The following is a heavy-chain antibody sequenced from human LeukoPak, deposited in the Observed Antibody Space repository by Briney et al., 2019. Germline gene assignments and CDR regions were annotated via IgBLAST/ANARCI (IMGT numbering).Heavy chain of an antibody. Sequence: GASVTVSCKASGYTFTSYGISWVRQAPGQGLEWMGWISAYNGNTNYAQKLQGRVTMTTDTSTSTAYMELRSLRSDDTAVYYCARVKCSSTSCYWIPDYYYGMDVWGQGTTVTVSS. V-gene: IGHV1-18*01. J-gene: IGHJ6*02. CDR3: ARVKCSSTSCYWIPDYYYGMDV. CDR2: ISAYNGNT. CDR1: GYTFTSYG. D-gene: IGHD2-2*01.